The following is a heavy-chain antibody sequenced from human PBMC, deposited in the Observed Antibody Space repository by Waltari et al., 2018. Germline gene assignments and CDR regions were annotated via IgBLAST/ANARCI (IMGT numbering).Heavy chain of an antibody. CDR1: GFTFSSYG. Sequence: QVQLVESGGGVVQPGRSLRLSCAASGFTFSSYGMHWFRQAPGKGLEWVAVIWYDGSNKYYADSVKGRFTISRDNSKNTLYLQMNSLRAEDTAVYYCAVKGFYSGSSDFDYWGQGTLVTVSS. CDR3: AVKGFYSGSSDFDY. V-gene: IGHV3-33*01. CDR2: IWYDGSNK. J-gene: IGHJ4*02. D-gene: IGHD1-26*01.